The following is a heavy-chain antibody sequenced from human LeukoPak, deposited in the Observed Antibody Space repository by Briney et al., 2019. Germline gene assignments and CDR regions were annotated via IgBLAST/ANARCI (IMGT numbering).Heavy chain of an antibody. V-gene: IGHV3-7*01. CDR1: GFTFSTSW. Sequence: GGSLRLSCVASGFTFSTSWMTWVRQAPGKGLEWVANINQNGSEKYSVDSVKGRFIISRDDAKNSLYLQMNSLRAEDTAIYYCARDWGGPDDCWGQGTLVTVSS. J-gene: IGHJ4*02. D-gene: IGHD3-16*01. CDR3: ARDWGGPDDC. CDR2: INQNGSEK.